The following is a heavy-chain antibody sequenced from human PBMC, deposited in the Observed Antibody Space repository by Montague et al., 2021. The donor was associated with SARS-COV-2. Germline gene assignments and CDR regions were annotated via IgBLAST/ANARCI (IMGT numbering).Heavy chain of an antibody. CDR2: IDWDDDT. CDR1: GFSVSTSGLC. V-gene: IGHV2-70*01. J-gene: IGHJ2*01. Sequence: PALVKPTQTLTLTCTFSGFSVSTSGLCVSWICQPPGKALEWLALIDWDDDTYYSTSLKTRLAISKDTSKNQVVLTMTDMDPVDTGTYYCARIAEYSSGGGPDWYFDLWGRGTLVTVSS. CDR3: ARIAEYSSGGGPDWYFDL. D-gene: IGHD6-19*01.